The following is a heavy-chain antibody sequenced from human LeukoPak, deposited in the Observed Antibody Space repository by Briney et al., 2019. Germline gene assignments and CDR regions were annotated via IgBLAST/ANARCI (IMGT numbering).Heavy chain of an antibody. V-gene: IGHV4-30-4*08. CDR3: ARSYYDFWSGYYGAFVI. J-gene: IGHJ3*02. D-gene: IGHD3-3*01. CDR2: IYYSGST. CDR1: GGSISSGDYY. Sequence: PSETLSVTCTVSGGSISSGDYYWSWIRQPPGKGLEWIGYIYYSGSTYYNPSLKSRVTISVDTSKNQFSLKLSSVTAADAAVYYCARSYYDFWSGYYGAFVIWGQGTMVTVSS.